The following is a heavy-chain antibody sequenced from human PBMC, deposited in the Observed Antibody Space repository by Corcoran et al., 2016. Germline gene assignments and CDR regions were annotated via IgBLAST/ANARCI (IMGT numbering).Heavy chain of an antibody. CDR1: GFTFSSYG. D-gene: IGHD3-16*01. V-gene: IGHV3-33*01. J-gene: IGHJ4*02. Sequence: QVQLVESGGGVVQPGRSLRLSCAASGFTFSSYGMHWVRQAPGKGLEWVAVIWYDGSNKYYADSVKGRFTISRDNSKNTLYLQMNSLRAEDTAVYYCARGRTPQGGEPPFDYWGQGTLVTVSS. CDR2: IWYDGSNK. CDR3: ARGRTPQGGEPPFDY.